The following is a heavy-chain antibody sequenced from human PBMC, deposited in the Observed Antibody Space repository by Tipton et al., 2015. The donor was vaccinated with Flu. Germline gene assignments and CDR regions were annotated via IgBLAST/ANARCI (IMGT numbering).Heavy chain of an antibody. D-gene: IGHD4-11*01. Sequence: TLSLTCTVSGASISSGSYYWSWIRQPAERGLEWVGRIYTSGTTDYNSSLESRVTVSADTSKNQVSLKLTSVTAADTAVYYCARDLVQDYRDQYFGMDVWGQGTTVTVSS. J-gene: IGHJ6*02. CDR3: ARDLVQDYRDQYFGMDV. V-gene: IGHV4-61*02. CDR1: GASISSGSYY. CDR2: IYTSGTT.